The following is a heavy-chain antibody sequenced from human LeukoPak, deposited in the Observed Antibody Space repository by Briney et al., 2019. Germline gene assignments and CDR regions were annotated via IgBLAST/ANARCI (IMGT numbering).Heavy chain of an antibody. CDR3: ARDVSDFWSGRDFDY. Sequence: GGSLRLSCAASGLIFSSHAMSWVRQTPEKGLEWVSAISSRGDSTYYADSVKGRFTISRDNSKNTLYLQMSSLRAEDTAVYYCARDVSDFWSGRDFDYWGQGTLVTVSS. V-gene: IGHV3-23*01. D-gene: IGHD3-3*01. CDR1: GLIFSSHA. CDR2: ISSRGDST. J-gene: IGHJ4*02.